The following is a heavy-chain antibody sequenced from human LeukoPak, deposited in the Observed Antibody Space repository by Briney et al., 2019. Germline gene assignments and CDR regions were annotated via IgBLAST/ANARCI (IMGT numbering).Heavy chain of an antibody. D-gene: IGHD3-22*01. CDR2: INSDGSST. V-gene: IGHV3-74*01. CDR3: ARDPPSAYYYDSSGYQGAFDI. J-gene: IGHJ3*02. Sequence: AGGSLRLSCAASGFTFSSYWMHWVRQAPGKGLVWVSRINSDGSSTSYADSVKGRFTISRDNAKNTLYLQMNSLRAEDTAVYYCARDPPSAYYYDSSGYQGAFDIWGQGTMVTVSS. CDR1: GFTFSSYW.